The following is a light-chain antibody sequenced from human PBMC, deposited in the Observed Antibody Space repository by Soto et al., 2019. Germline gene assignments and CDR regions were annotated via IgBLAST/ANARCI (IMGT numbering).Light chain of an antibody. CDR2: LNSDGSH. Sequence: QSVLTQSPSASASLGASVKLTCTLSSGHSTYAIAWHQQQPEKGPRYLMNLNSDGSHSKGDWIPDRFSGSSSGAERYLTISRLPSEDEADYYCQTWGTGPLVFGGGTKLTVL. J-gene: IGLJ2*01. CDR1: SGHSTYA. CDR3: QTWGTGPLV. V-gene: IGLV4-69*01.